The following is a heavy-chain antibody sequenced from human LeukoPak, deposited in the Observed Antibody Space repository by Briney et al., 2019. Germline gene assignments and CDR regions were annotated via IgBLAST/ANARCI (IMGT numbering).Heavy chain of an antibody. J-gene: IGHJ3*02. D-gene: IGHD5-12*01. CDR2: IYNSAYT. V-gene: IGHV4-39*01. CDR3: ARHSRSAYTGYENAFDI. CDR1: GDSISSSSYC. Sequence: SETLSFTCTVSGDSISSSSYCWDWLRQPPGKGLERIANIYNSAYTHYNPSLKTLITMSVDTSKNQFSLKLNSVTAADTGIYYCARHSRSAYTGYENAFDIWGQGTMVTVSS.